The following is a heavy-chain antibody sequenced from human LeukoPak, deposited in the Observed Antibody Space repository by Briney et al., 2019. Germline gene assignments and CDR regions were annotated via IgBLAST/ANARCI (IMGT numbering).Heavy chain of an antibody. CDR2: IIPILGIA. CDR1: GGTFSSYA. J-gene: IGHJ4*02. CDR3: ARDVEMATIDYFDY. D-gene: IGHD5-24*01. V-gene: IGHV1-69*04. Sequence: SVKVSCKASGGTFSSYAISWVRQAPGQGLEWMGRIIPILGIANYAQKFQGRVTITADKSMSTAYMELSSLRSEDTAVYYCARDVEMATIDYFDYWGQGTLVTVSS.